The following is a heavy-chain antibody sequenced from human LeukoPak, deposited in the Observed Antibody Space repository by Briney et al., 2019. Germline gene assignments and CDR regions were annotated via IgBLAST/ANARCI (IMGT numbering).Heavy chain of an antibody. CDR1: GGSISSSSYY. D-gene: IGHD3-9*01. CDR2: IYYSGST. V-gene: IGHV4-39*01. J-gene: IGHJ5*02. Sequence: SETLSLTCTVSGGSISSSSYYWGWIRQPPGKGLEWIGSIYYSGSTYYNPSLKSRVTISVDTSKNQFSLKLSSVTAADTAVYYCARHPGGYYDILTGYYSPYWFDPWGQGTLVTVSS. CDR3: ARHPGGYYDILTGYYSPYWFDP.